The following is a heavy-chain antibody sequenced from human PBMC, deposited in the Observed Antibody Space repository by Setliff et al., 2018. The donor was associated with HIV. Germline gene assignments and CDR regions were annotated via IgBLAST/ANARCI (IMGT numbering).Heavy chain of an antibody. V-gene: IGHV4-59*12. CDR3: LLWTGYYTYWFFDL. J-gene: IGHJ2*01. D-gene: IGHD3-3*01. Sequence: SETLSLTCTVSGGSISSNYWSWIRQPPGKGLEWIGYISYRGSTHYNPSLKSRPTISVDMSKNQLSLKLSSVTAADTAVYYCLLWTGYYTYWFFDLWGRGALVTVSS. CDR1: GGSISSNY. CDR2: ISYRGST.